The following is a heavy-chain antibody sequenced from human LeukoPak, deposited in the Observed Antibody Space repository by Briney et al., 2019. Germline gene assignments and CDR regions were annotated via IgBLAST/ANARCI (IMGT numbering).Heavy chain of an antibody. Sequence: GESLRLSCAASGFTFSSYGMHWVRQAPGKGLEWVAVISYDGSNKYYADSVKGRFTISRDNSKNTLYLQMNSLRAEDTAVYYCAKDENFSNWFDPWGQGTLVTVSS. D-gene: IGHD1-7*01. CDR2: ISYDGSNK. CDR1: GFTFSSYG. V-gene: IGHV3-30*18. CDR3: AKDENFSNWFDP. J-gene: IGHJ5*02.